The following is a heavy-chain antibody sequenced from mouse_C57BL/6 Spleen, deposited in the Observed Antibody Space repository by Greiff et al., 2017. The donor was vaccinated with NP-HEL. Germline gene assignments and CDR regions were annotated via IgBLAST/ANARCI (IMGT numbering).Heavy chain of an antibody. CDR3: APQLGLGYYYFDY. Sequence: VQLQQPGTELVKPGASVKLSCKASGYTFTSYWMHWVKQRPGQGLEWIGNINPSNGGTNYNEKFKSKATLTVDKSSSTAYMQLSSLTSEDSAVYYCAPQLGLGYYYFDYWGQGTTLTVSS. J-gene: IGHJ2*01. CDR1: GYTFTSYW. CDR2: INPSNGGT. D-gene: IGHD4-1*02. V-gene: IGHV1-53*01.